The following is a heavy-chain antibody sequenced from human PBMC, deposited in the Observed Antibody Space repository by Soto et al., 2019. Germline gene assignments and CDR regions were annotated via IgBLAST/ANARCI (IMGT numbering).Heavy chain of an antibody. J-gene: IGHJ4*02. Sequence: ASVKVSCKASGYTFTSYGISWVRQAPGQGLEWMGWISAYNGNTNYAQKLQGRATMTTDTSTSTAYMELRSLRSDDTAVYYCTRGVGYCSGGSCLLDHFDYWGQGTLVTVSS. CDR1: GYTFTSYG. CDR2: ISAYNGNT. CDR3: TRGVGYCSGGSCLLDHFDY. V-gene: IGHV1-18*01. D-gene: IGHD2-15*01.